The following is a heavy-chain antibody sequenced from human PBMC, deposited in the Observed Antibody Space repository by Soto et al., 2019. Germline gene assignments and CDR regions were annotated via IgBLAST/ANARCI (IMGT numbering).Heavy chain of an antibody. D-gene: IGHD6-6*01. J-gene: IGHJ3*02. V-gene: IGHV3-30*18. CDR1: GFTFSSYG. CDR3: AKDKGHLSSSHAFDI. Sequence: QVQLVESGGGVVQPGRSLRLSCAASGFTFSSYGMHWVRQAPGKGLEWVAVISYDGSNKYYADSVKGRFTISRDNSKNTLYLQMNSLRAEDTAVYYCAKDKGHLSSSHAFDIWGQGTMVTVSS. CDR2: ISYDGSNK.